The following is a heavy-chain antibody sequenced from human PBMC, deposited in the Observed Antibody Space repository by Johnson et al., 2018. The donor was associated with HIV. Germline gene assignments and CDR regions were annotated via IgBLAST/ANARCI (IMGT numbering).Heavy chain of an antibody. CDR1: GFTFRDYY. CDR3: AREATGSSYAFDI. J-gene: IGHJ3*02. Sequence: QVQLVESGGGLVKPGGSLRLSCVVSGFTFRDYYMSWIRQAPGKGLEWVSYITTSGTYMYYADSVKGRFTISRDNAKNTLYLQMNSLRAEDTAVYYCAREATGSSYAFDIWGQGTMVTVSS. D-gene: IGHD6-6*01. CDR2: ITTSGTYM. V-gene: IGHV3-11*04.